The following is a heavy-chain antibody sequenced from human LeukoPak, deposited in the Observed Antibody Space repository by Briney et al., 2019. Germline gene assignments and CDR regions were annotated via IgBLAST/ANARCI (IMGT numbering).Heavy chain of an antibody. CDR3: ARENHLPLWIQLHYYGIDV. D-gene: IGHD5-18*01. CDR1: GFTFSSYW. Sequence: GGSLRLSCAASGFTFSSYWMNWVRQAPGKGLVWVSRIASDGSSTTYADSVKGRFSISRDNAKNTLYLQMNSLRVEDTAVYYCARENHLPLWIQLHYYGIDVWGQGTTVTVSS. V-gene: IGHV3-74*01. CDR2: IASDGSST. J-gene: IGHJ6*02.